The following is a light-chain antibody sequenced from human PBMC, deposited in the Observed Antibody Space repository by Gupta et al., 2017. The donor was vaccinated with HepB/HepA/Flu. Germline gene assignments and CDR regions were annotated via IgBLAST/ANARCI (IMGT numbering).Light chain of an antibody. V-gene: IGKV4-1*01. Sequence: DIVMTQSPDSLAVALGERATIDCKSSQNLLYSSNNKNYLAWYQQKPGQPPRLLIYWASTRESGVPDRFRGRGSGTDFTLTISSLQAEDVAVYYCQQYYSSLWTFGRGTKVEIK. CDR2: WAS. J-gene: IGKJ1*01. CDR1: QNLLYSSNNKNY. CDR3: QQYYSSLWT.